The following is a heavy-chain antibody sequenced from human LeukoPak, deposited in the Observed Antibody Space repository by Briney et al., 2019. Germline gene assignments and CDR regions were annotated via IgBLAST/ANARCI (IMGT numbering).Heavy chain of an antibody. CDR1: GGSISRNNYY. J-gene: IGHJ4*02. Sequence: SETLSLTCTVSGGSISRNNYYWGWIRQPPGKGLEWIGSIYYSGSTYYNPSLKSRLTISVDASRTQFSLNLGSVTAADTAVYYCARHSPVPTVVTPGLIDYWGQGTLVTVSS. D-gene: IGHD4-23*01. CDR3: ARHSPVPTVVTPGLIDY. V-gene: IGHV4-39*01. CDR2: IYYSGST.